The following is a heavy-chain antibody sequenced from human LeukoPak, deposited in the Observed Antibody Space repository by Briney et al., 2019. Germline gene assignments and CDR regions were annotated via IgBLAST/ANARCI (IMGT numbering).Heavy chain of an antibody. D-gene: IGHD3-3*01. CDR1: GYTFTNYA. V-gene: IGHV1-3*01. J-gene: IGHJ4*02. CDR3: ARGLWSAHRREYYFDS. CDR2: INAGNGDT. Sequence: GASVKVSCKASGYTFTNYAVNWLRRAPGQRLEWMGWINAGNGDTKFSRNYQARVTITRDASASTAYMELSSLTSEDTAVYFCARGLWSAHRREYYFDSWGQGTLVAVSS.